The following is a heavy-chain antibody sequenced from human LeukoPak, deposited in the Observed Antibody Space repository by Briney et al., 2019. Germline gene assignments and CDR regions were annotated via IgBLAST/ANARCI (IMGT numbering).Heavy chain of an antibody. D-gene: IGHD3-16*02. J-gene: IGHJ5*02. V-gene: IGHV4-4*07. CDR1: GGSISSYY. CDR2: IYTSGST. CDR3: ARFLLVTNWFDP. Sequence: SETLSLTCTVSGGSISSYYWNWIRQPAGKGLEWIGRIYTSGSTNYNPSLKSRVIMSVDTSKNQFSLKLSSVTAADTAVYYCARFLLVTNWFDPWGQGTLVTVSS.